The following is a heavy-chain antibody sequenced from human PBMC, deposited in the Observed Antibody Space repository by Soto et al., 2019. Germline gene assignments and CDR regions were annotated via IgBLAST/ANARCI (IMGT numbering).Heavy chain of an antibody. J-gene: IGHJ4*02. CDR1: GGTFSSYT. V-gene: IGHV1-69*04. CDR2: IIPILGIA. Sequence: SVKVSCKASGGTFSSYTISWVRQAPGQGLEWMGRIIPILGIANYAQKFQGRVTITADKSTSTAYMELSSLRSEDTAVYYCAREILGRGGFPFDYWGQGTLVTVSS. D-gene: IGHD3-16*01. CDR3: AREILGRGGFPFDY.